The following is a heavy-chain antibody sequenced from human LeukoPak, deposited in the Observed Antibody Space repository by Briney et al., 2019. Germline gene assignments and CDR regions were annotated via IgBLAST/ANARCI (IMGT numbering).Heavy chain of an antibody. CDR3: ARVGNTGDAVIIPAAMGFDN. CDR2: IKPDESER. CDR1: GFTFSDYW. J-gene: IGHJ4*02. Sequence: GGSLRLSCAASGFTFSDYWMTWVRQAPGKGLEWVANIKPDESERNYVDSVKGRVTISRDSAENSVFLQMNSLRAEDTAVYFCARVGNTGDAVIIPAAMGFDNWGQGTVVTVSS. V-gene: IGHV3-7*01. D-gene: IGHD2-2*01.